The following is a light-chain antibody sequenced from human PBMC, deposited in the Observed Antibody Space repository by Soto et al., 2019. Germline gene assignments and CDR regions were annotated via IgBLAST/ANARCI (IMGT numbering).Light chain of an antibody. Sequence: EIVMTQSPATLSVSPGERPTLSCRAIRGFSRDLAWYLQKPGQAPSLLVYGASTRATGMPARFSGSGSGTEFTLTISSLQSEDFAVYYCQQYNNWPHTFGQGTKLEIK. J-gene: IGKJ2*01. CDR1: RGFSRD. CDR2: GAS. V-gene: IGKV3-15*01. CDR3: QQYNNWPHT.